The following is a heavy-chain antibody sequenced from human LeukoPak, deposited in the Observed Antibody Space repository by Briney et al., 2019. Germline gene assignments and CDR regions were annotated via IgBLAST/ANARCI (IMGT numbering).Heavy chain of an antibody. Sequence: SETLSLTCTVSGGSISSYYWSWIRQPPGKGLEGIGYIYYSGRTNYTPSLKSRVTISVDTSKNQFSLKLRSVTAADTAVYYCARRYGSGSYYHYYYMDVWGKGTTVTVSS. V-gene: IGHV4-59*08. CDR1: GGSISSYY. J-gene: IGHJ6*03. D-gene: IGHD3-10*01. CDR2: IYYSGRT. CDR3: ARRYGSGSYYHYYYMDV.